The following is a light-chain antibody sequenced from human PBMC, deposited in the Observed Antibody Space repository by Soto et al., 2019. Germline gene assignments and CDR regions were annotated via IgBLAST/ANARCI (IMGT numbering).Light chain of an antibody. Sequence: DIQMTQSPSSLSASVGDRVTITCRASQNIINYLNWYQQTQGKAPQLLIYVASRLESGVPSRFSGSGSGTDFTLTISSLQPEDFETYYCQQSYNAPITFGQGTRLEIK. CDR2: VAS. V-gene: IGKV1-39*01. J-gene: IGKJ5*01. CDR1: QNIINY. CDR3: QQSYNAPIT.